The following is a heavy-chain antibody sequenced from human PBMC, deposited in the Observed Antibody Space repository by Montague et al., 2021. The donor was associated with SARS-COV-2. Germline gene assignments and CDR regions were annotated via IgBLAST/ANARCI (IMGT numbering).Heavy chain of an antibody. Sequence: SETLSLTCTVSGYSISSGYYWGWIRQPPGKGLEWIGSIYHSGSTYYNPSFNSRVTTSVDTSKNQFSLKLSSVTAADTAVYYCAVNSNYYYYYGMDVWGQGTTVTVSS. V-gene: IGHV4-38-2*02. CDR3: AVNSNYYYYYGMDV. J-gene: IGHJ6*02. CDR1: GYSISSGYY. CDR2: IYHSGST. D-gene: IGHD4-11*01.